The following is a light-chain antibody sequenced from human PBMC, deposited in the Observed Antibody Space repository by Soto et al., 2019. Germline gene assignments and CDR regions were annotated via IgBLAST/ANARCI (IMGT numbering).Light chain of an antibody. V-gene: IGKV3-11*01. Sequence: EIVLTQSPGTLSLSPGEIAILSFRASQSVGSLLAWYQHNPGQAPRLLIFDASYRAAGISARFRGSGSGTDFTLTIDSLEPEDFAVYYCQQRTNWLWTFGPGTKVDIK. CDR1: QSVGSL. CDR3: QQRTNWLWT. J-gene: IGKJ1*01. CDR2: DAS.